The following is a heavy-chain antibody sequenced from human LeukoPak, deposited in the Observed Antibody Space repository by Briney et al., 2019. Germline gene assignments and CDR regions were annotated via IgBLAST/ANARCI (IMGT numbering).Heavy chain of an antibody. D-gene: IGHD6-19*01. CDR3: ARGGWNSSGDFDY. CDR2: INHSGNI. Sequence: KPSETLSLTCAVYGGSFSVYYWSWIRQPPGRGLEWIGEINHSGNINYNPSLKSRVTISIDTSKNQFSLKLSSVTAADTAVYYCARGGWNSSGDFDYWGQGTLVTVSS. V-gene: IGHV4-34*01. CDR1: GGSFSVYY. J-gene: IGHJ4*02.